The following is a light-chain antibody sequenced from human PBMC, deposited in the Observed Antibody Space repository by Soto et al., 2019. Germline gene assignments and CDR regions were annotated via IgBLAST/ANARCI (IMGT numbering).Light chain of an antibody. V-gene: IGKV3-11*01. CDR2: DAS. Sequence: EIVLTQSPATLSLSPGERATLSCRVSQSVSSYLAWYQQKPGQAPRLLIYDASNRATGIPARFSGSGSGTDFTRTISSLEPEDFAVYYCQQRSNWPLTFGGGTKVEIK. J-gene: IGKJ4*01. CDR1: QSVSSY. CDR3: QQRSNWPLT.